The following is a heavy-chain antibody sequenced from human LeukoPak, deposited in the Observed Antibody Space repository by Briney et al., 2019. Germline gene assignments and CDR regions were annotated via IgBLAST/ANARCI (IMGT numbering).Heavy chain of an antibody. CDR2: IYYSGST. D-gene: IGHD3-3*01. J-gene: IGHJ6*02. V-gene: IGHV4-39*01. CDR3: ASVTIFGVVTPYYYYGMDV. Sequence: ETLSLTCTVSGGSISSSSYYWGWIRQPPGKGLEWIGSIYYSGSTYYNPSLKSRVTISVDTSKNQFSLKLSSVTAADTAVYYCASVTIFGVVTPYYYYGMDVWGQGTTVTVSS. CDR1: GGSISSSSYY.